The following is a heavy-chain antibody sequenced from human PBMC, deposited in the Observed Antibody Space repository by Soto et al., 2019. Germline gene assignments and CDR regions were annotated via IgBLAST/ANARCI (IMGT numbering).Heavy chain of an antibody. CDR1: GGSISSSSYY. CDR3: AGTPNIVVVPAAMWSAYYYYMDV. D-gene: IGHD2-2*01. Sequence: SETLSLTCTVSGGSISSSSYYWGWIRQPPGKGLEWIGNIYYSWSTYYNPSLKSRVTISVDTSKNQFSLKLSSVTAADTAVYYCAGTPNIVVVPAAMWSAYYYYMDVWGKGTTVTVSS. CDR2: IYYSWST. J-gene: IGHJ6*03. V-gene: IGHV4-39*01.